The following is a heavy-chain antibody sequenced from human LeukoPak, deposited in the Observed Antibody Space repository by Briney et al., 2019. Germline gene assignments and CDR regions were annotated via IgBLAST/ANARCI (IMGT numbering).Heavy chain of an antibody. Sequence: ASVKVSCKASGYTFTSYDINWVRQATGQGLEWMGWMNPDSGNTGYAQRFQGRITLTRDTSINTAYMELSSLRSEDTAVYYCARGNHSEQWLEIISYYFDYWGQGTLVTVSS. J-gene: IGHJ4*02. CDR2: MNPDSGNT. CDR3: ARGNHSEQWLEIISYYFDY. V-gene: IGHV1-8*01. CDR1: GYTFTSYD. D-gene: IGHD6-19*01.